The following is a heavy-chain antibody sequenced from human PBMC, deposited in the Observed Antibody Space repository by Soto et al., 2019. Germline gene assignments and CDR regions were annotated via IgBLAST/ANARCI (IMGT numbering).Heavy chain of an antibody. J-gene: IGHJ4*02. V-gene: IGHV3-30-3*01. Sequence: QVQLVESGGGVVQPGRSRRLSCTASGFTFSSFSLHWVRQAPGKGLEWLALISYDGSNKYNADSVKGRFTISRDNSNNTISLQMNSLRPDDTAVYYCARTTTVAGTPEFDYWGQGALVTVSS. CDR2: ISYDGSNK. D-gene: IGHD6-19*01. CDR1: GFTFSSFS. CDR3: ARTTTVAGTPEFDY.